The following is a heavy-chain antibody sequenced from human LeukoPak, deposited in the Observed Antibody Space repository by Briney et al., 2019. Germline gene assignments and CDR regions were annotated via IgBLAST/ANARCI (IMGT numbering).Heavy chain of an antibody. CDR2: INPNSGGT. Sequence: ASVKVSCKASGYTFTGYYMHWVRQAPGQGLEWMGWINPNSGGTNYAQKFQGRVTMTRDTSISTAYMELSRLRSDGTAVYYCATHPGTTGTWAFDYWGQGTLVTVSS. D-gene: IGHD1-1*01. CDR1: GYTFTGYY. CDR3: ATHPGTTGTWAFDY. J-gene: IGHJ4*02. V-gene: IGHV1-2*02.